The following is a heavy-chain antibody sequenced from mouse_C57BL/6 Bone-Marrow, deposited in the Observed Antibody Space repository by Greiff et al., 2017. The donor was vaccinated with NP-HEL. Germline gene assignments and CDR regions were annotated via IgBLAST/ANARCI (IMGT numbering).Heavy chain of an antibody. Sequence: VQLQESGAELAKPGASVKLSCKASGYTFTSYWMHWVKQRPGQGLEWIGYINPSSGYTKYNQKFKDKATLTADKSTSPAYMQLSSLTYEDAAVYYCARYRASTGTRAMDYWGQGTSVTVSS. CDR2: INPSSGYT. D-gene: IGHD4-1*02. CDR3: ARYRASTGTRAMDY. V-gene: IGHV1-7*01. CDR1: GYTFTSYW. J-gene: IGHJ4*01.